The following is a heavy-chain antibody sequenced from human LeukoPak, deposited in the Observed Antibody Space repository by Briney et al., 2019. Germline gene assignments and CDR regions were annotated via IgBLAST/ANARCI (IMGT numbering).Heavy chain of an antibody. CDR2: IYYSGST. J-gene: IGHJ4*02. CDR1: GGSISSYD. CDR3: ARAIGSRLGRYSYGHYFDY. V-gene: IGHV4-59*01. D-gene: IGHD5-18*01. Sequence: PSETLSLTCTVSGGSISSYDWSWIRQPPGKGLEWIGYIYYSGSTNYDPSLKSRVTISVDTSKNQFSLKLSSVTAADTAVYYCARAIGSRLGRYSYGHYFDYWGQGTLVTVSS.